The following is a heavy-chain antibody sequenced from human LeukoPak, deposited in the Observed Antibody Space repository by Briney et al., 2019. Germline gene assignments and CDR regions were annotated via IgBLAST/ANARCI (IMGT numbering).Heavy chain of an antibody. V-gene: IGHV4-59*08. D-gene: IGHD4-23*01. Sequence: PSETLSLTCTVSGCSISSYYWSWIRQPPGKGLERIGYIYYSGSTYYNPPLKSRVTISVAPSRHQSSLKLSSVTAADTAVYYCARVSLNSYGGVFYFDYWGQGTLVTVSS. J-gene: IGHJ4*02. CDR3: ARVSLNSYGGVFYFDY. CDR1: GCSISSYY. CDR2: IYYSGST.